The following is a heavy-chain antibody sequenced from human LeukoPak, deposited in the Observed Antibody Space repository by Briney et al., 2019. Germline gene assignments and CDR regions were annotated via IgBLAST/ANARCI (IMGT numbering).Heavy chain of an antibody. J-gene: IGHJ4*02. D-gene: IGHD3-3*01. CDR2: MNPNSGNT. CDR3: ARASSWGLLRFSEWLLYPFDY. Sequence: GASVKVSCKASGYTFTSYDINWVRQATGQGLEWMGWMNPNSGNTGCAQKFQGRVTMTRNTSISTAYMELSSLRSEDTAVYYCARASSWGLLRFSEWLLYPFDYWGQGTLVTVSS. CDR1: GYTFTSYD. V-gene: IGHV1-8*01.